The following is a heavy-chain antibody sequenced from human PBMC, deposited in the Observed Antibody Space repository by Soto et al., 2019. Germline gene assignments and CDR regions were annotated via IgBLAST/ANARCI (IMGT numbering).Heavy chain of an antibody. CDR1: GFSLPTDRVG. CDR2: IYWDDTK. D-gene: IGHD1-26*01. V-gene: IGHV2-5*02. Sequence: QITLKESGPTLVKPTQTLTLTCTFSGFSLPTDRVGVGWIRQPPGKALEWLAVIYWDDTKTYRPSLKSRLTITKDTHKNQVALTMTDMDPVDTAPYYCAHAYGGRSLYWGQGTLVTVSS. CDR3: AHAYGGRSLY. J-gene: IGHJ4*02.